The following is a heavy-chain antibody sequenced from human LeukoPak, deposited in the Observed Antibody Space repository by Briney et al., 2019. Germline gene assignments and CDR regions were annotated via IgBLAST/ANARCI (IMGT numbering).Heavy chain of an antibody. CDR2: IYTSGST. Sequence: PSETLSLTCTVSGGSISSGSYYWSWIRQPAGKGLEWLGRIYTSGSTNYNPSLKSRVPISVDTSKNQFSLKLSSVTAADTAVYYCARVGIVGAYYYYYYMDVWGKGTTVTVSS. D-gene: IGHD1-26*01. V-gene: IGHV4-61*02. J-gene: IGHJ6*03. CDR3: ARVGIVGAYYYYYYMDV. CDR1: GGSISSGSYY.